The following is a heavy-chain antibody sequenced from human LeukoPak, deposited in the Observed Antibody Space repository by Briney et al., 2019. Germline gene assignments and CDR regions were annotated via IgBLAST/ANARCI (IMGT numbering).Heavy chain of an antibody. V-gene: IGHV4-39*01. D-gene: IGHD6-13*01. J-gene: IGHJ4*02. Sequence: SETLSLTCTVSGGSVTVSDYYWDWIRQPPGKGLEWIGRIYYSGSTYYNPSLKSRVTLFVDTSKNQFSLKLSSVNAADTSVYYCARRRGSSWYFGYWGQGTLVTVSS. CDR1: GGSVTVSDYY. CDR3: ARRRGSSWYFGY. CDR2: IYYSGST.